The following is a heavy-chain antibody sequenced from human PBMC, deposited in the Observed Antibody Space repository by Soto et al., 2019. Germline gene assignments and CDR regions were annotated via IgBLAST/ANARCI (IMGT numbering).Heavy chain of an antibody. Sequence: AGESLKISCKGFGYSFTNYWIAWVRQMPGQGLEWMGIIYPGDSDTTYNPSFQGHVTISADKSISTAYLQWAGLEASDTAMYYCARQKLWMATINNDAFDIWGQGTMVTVSS. V-gene: IGHV5-51*01. J-gene: IGHJ3*02. CDR1: GYSFTNYW. CDR2: IYPGDSDT. D-gene: IGHD2-21*01. CDR3: ARQKLWMATINNDAFDI.